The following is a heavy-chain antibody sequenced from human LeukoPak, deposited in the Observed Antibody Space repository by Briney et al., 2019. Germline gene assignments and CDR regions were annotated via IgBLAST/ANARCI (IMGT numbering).Heavy chain of an antibody. CDR1: GFTFSSYG. D-gene: IGHD4-17*01. CDR3: AIGSEYGDGLDY. Sequence: GGSLRLSCAASGFTFSSYGMHWVRQAPGKGLEWVAVIWYDGSNKYYADSVKGRFTISRDNSKNTLYLQMNSLRAEDTAVYYCAIGSEYGDGLDYWGQGTLVTVSS. J-gene: IGHJ4*02. V-gene: IGHV3-33*01. CDR2: IWYDGSNK.